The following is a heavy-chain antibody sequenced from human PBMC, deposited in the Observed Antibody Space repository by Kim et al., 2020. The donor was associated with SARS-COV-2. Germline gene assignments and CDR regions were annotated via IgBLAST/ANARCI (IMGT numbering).Heavy chain of an antibody. CDR2: ISSSSSTI. V-gene: IGHV3-48*02. J-gene: IGHJ6*02. Sequence: GGSLRLSCAASGFTFSSYSMNWVRQAPGKGLEWVSYISSSSSTIYYADSVKGRFTISRDNAKNSLYLQMNSLRDEDTAVYYCARDQGDFWSGYYQHYYYGMDVWGQGTTVTVSS. CDR1: GFTFSSYS. D-gene: IGHD3-3*01. CDR3: ARDQGDFWSGYYQHYYYGMDV.